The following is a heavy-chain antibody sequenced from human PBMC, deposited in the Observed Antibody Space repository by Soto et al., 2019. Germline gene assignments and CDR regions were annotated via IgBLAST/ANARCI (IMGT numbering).Heavy chain of an antibody. V-gene: IGHV3-48*02. D-gene: IGHD3-10*01. J-gene: IGHJ4*02. CDR1: GFIFRTYG. CDR2: ISSTASPI. CDR3: ARDRGLLRAIIIFDY. Sequence: GGSLRLSCAASGFIFRTYGMNWVRQAPGKGLEWISYISSTASPIYYADSVKGRFTISRDNAKNSLYLQMNSRRDEETAVYYCARDRGLLRAIIIFDYRAQRTPVPVSS.